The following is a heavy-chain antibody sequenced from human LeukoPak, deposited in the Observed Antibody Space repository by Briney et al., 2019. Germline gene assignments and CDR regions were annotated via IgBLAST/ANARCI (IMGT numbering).Heavy chain of an antibody. D-gene: IGHD4-17*01. CDR1: GGTLSSYG. V-gene: IGHV1-69*04. J-gene: IGHJ5*02. CDR2: IIPILGIA. CDR3: ASAPTTVTPLNWFDP. Sequence: SVEVFCNNSGGTLSSYGISLVPQAPRQGVEWMGRIIPILGIANYAQKFQGRVTITADKSTSTAYMELSSLRSEDTAVYYCASAPTTVTPLNWFDPWGQGTLVTVSS.